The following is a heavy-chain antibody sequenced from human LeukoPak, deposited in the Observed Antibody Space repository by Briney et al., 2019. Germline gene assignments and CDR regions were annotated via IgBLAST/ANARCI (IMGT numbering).Heavy chain of an antibody. J-gene: IGHJ5*02. CDR1: GGSISSGGYY. V-gene: IGHV4-31*03. CDR2: IYYSGST. CDR3: ARRQDCSSTSCYRFDP. Sequence: SETLSLTCTVYGGSISSGGYYWSWLRQHPGKGLEWIGYIYYSGSTYYNPSLKSRVTISVDTSKNQFSLKLSSVTAADTAVYYCARRQDCSSTSCYRFDPWGQGTLVTVSS. D-gene: IGHD2-2*02.